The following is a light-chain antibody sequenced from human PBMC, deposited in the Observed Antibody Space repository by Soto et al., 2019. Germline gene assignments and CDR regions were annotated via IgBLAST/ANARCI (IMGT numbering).Light chain of an antibody. CDR3: QQSYSMPLT. CDR1: QSVSRR. Sequence: DTQMTQSPSALSAFVGDSVTITWRASQSVSRRLSWYQHKPGEAPRLLIYAASTLQSGVPSRFSGSGSGTDFALVINNLQPEDFATYYCQQSYSMPLTFGEGTRVDIK. J-gene: IGKJ4*01. CDR2: AAS. V-gene: IGKV1-39*01.